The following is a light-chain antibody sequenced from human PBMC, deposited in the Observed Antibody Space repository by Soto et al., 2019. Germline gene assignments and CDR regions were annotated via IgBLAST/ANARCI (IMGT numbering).Light chain of an antibody. CDR2: NTN. J-gene: IGLJ3*02. Sequence: QTVVTQEPSFSVSPGGTVTFTCALSSGSVSTSYYPSWYQQTPGQAPRTLIYNTNSRSSGVPDRFSGSILGNKAALTITGAQADDECDYYCVLYMGSGISVFGGGTKVTVL. CDR1: SGSVSTSYY. CDR3: VLYMGSGISV. V-gene: IGLV8-61*01.